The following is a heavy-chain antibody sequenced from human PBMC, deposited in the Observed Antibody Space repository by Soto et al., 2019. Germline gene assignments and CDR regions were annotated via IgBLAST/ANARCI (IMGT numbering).Heavy chain of an antibody. V-gene: IGHV4-31*03. D-gene: IGHD3-22*01. CDR3: ARDVNDSSGSQGFDY. Sequence: SETLSLTCTVIGDSVSSNNYYWSWIRQRPGKGLEWIGYIHYSGDSYDNPSLTSRITMSMDVSKNQFSLNLRSVTAADTAIYYCARDVNDSSGSQGFDYWGQGTLVTVSS. CDR2: IHYSGDS. J-gene: IGHJ4*02. CDR1: GDSVSSNNYY.